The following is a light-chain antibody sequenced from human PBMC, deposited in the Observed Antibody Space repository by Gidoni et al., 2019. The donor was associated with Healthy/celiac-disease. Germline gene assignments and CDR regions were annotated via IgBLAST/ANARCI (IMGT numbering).Light chain of an antibody. CDR3: QQYYSTPFT. J-gene: IGKJ3*01. V-gene: IGKV4-1*01. Sequence: DIVMTQSQDSLAVSLGERATINCKSSQSVLYSSNNKNYVACYQQKPGQPPKLLIYWASTRESGFPDRFSGSGSVTDFTLTISSLQAEDVAVYYCQQYYSTPFTFGPGTKVDIK. CDR2: WAS. CDR1: QSVLYSSNNKNY.